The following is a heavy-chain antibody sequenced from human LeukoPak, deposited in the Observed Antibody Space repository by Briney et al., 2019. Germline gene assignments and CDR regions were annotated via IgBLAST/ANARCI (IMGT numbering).Heavy chain of an antibody. CDR3: ARDRRRDLLHAFDI. CDR2: IDYSGST. V-gene: IGHV4-59*01. CDR1: GGTISRCY. Sequence: SETLSLTCTVSGGTISRCYWSWIRQPPGKGLEWIAYIDYSGSTNYNPSLKSRLTISLDASKNQFSLKLSSVTAADTAVYYCARDRRRDLLHAFDIWGQGTVVTVSS. D-gene: IGHD1-26*01. J-gene: IGHJ3*02.